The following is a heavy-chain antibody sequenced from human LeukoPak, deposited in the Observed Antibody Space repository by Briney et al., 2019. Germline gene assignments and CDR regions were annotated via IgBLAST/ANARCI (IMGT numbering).Heavy chain of an antibody. D-gene: IGHD6-13*01. J-gene: IGHJ4*02. CDR3: ARGYGAGTYSDY. Sequence: GGSLRLSCAASGFIFSSYEINWVRQAPGKGLEWVSYISSSGSTTYYADSVKGRFTISRDNAKNSLYLQMNSLRAEDTAVYYCARGYGAGTYSDYWGQGTLVTVSS. CDR1: GFIFSSYE. CDR2: ISSSGSTT. V-gene: IGHV3-48*03.